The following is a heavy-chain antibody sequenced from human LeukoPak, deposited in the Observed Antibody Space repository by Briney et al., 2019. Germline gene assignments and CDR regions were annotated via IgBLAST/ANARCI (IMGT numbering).Heavy chain of an antibody. CDR2: ISSSGSTI. D-gene: IGHD1-1*01. CDR1: GFTFSDYY. J-gene: IGHJ3*02. V-gene: IGHV3-11*01. CDR3: ARVCTGTTSDDAFDI. Sequence: GGSLRLSCAASGFTFSDYYMSWIRQAPGKGLEWVSYISSSGSTIYYADSVKGRFTISRDNAKNSLYLQMNSLRAEDTAVYYCARVCTGTTSDDAFDIWGQGTMVTVSS.